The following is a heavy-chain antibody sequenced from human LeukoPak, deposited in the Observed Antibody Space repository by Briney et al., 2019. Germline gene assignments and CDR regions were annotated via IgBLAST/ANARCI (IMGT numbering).Heavy chain of an antibody. CDR3: ATEDYGDYILSGFFDY. J-gene: IGHJ4*02. Sequence: ASVKVSCKASGGTFSSYAICWVRQAPGQGLEWMGGIIPIFGTANYAQKFQGRVTITADESTSTAYMELSSLRSEDTAVYYCATEDYGDYILSGFFDYWGQGTLVTVSS. CDR2: IIPIFGTA. D-gene: IGHD4-17*01. V-gene: IGHV1-69*13. CDR1: GGTFSSYA.